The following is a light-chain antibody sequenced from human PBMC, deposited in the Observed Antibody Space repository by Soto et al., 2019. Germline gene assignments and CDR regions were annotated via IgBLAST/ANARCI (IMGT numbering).Light chain of an antibody. CDR1: QSLVDSDGYTY. CDR3: MQGTQFPHT. J-gene: IGKJ2*01. Sequence: DIVLTQTPLSSPVTLGQPASISCRSSQSLVDSDGYTYLSWLHQRPGQPPRLLIYKVSSRFPGVPERVSGSGAVTDFTLKISRVEAEDVGVYYCMQGTQFPHTFGQGTKLEIK. CDR2: KVS. V-gene: IGKV2-24*01.